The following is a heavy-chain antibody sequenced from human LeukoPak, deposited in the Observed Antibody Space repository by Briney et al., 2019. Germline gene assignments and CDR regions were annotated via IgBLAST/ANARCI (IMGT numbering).Heavy chain of an antibody. CDR3: ARDDRGYSGYHFDH. J-gene: IGHJ4*02. CDR1: GFTFSSYT. D-gene: IGHD5-12*01. CDR2: QDGNNK. V-gene: IGHV3-30-3*01. Sequence: GSLRLSCAASGFTFSSYTFHWVRQAPGKGLEWVAVQDGNNKYYTDSVKGRFTISRDNSKNILYLQMNSLRAEDTAVYYCARDDRGYSGYHFDHWGQGTLVTVSS.